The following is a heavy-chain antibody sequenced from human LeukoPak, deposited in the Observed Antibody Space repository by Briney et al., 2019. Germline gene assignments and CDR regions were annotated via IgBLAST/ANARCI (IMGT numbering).Heavy chain of an antibody. CDR1: GGSISSGDYY. D-gene: IGHD5-18*01. V-gene: IGHV4-30-4*08. J-gene: IGHJ4*02. CDR2: IYYSGST. CDR3: ARLNTAIVYLDF. Sequence: PSQTLSLTCTVSGGSISSGDYYWSWIRQPPGKGLEWIGYIYYSGSTYYNPSLKSRVTISVDTSKNQFSLKLNSVSATDTAVYYCARLNTAIVYLDFWGQGALVTVSS.